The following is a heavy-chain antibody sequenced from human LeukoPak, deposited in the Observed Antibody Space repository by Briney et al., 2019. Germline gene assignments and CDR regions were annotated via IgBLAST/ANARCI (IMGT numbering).Heavy chain of an antibody. CDR2: IYYSGST. CDR3: ARAISYYGSGSYYGDSYYFDY. V-gene: IGHV4-39*07. D-gene: IGHD3-10*01. CDR1: GGSISSSSYY. Sequence: PSETLSLTCTVSGGSISSSSYYWGWLRQPPGTGLEWIGSIYYSGSTYYNPSLKSRVTISVDTSKNQFSLKLSSVTAADTAVYYCARAISYYGSGSYYGDSYYFDYWGQGTLVTVSS. J-gene: IGHJ4*02.